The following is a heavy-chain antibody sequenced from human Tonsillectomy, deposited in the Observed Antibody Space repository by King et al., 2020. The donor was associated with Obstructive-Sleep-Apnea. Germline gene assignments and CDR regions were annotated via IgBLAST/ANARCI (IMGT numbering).Heavy chain of an antibody. Sequence: PLQESGPGLVKPSETLSLTCTVSGGSISSSSYYWGWIRQPPGKGLEWIGSIYYSGSTYYNPSLKSRVTISVDTSKNQFSLKLSSVTAADTAVYYCARDFTVTDAFDIWGQGTMVTVSS. CDR1: GGSISSSSYY. J-gene: IGHJ3*02. CDR2: IYYSGST. D-gene: IGHD4-17*01. CDR3: ARDFTVTDAFDI. V-gene: IGHV4-39*07.